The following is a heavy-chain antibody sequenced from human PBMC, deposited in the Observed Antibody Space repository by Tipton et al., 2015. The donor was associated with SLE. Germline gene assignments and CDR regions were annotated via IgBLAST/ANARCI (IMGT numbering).Heavy chain of an antibody. CDR3: VRLRWLQF. Sequence: SLRLSCAASGFTSNTYTMHWVRQPPGKGLEWVAFIRYDGSNKYYADSVKGRFTISRDNSKNTLYLRMNSLRAEDTAVYYCVRLRWLQFWGQGTLVTVSS. CDR2: IRYDGSNK. J-gene: IGHJ4*02. D-gene: IGHD5-24*01. CDR1: GFTSNTYT. V-gene: IGHV3-30*04.